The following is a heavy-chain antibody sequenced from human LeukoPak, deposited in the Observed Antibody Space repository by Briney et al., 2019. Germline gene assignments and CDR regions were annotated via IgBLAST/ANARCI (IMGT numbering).Heavy chain of an antibody. J-gene: IGHJ5*02. D-gene: IGHD3-22*01. V-gene: IGHV3-30*02. CDR1: GFTFSSYA. Sequence: GGSLRLSCAASGFTFSSYAMSWVRQAPGKGLEWVAFIRYDGSNKYYADSVKGRFTISRDNSKNTLYLQMNSLRAEDTAVYYCAKDYYDSSGYYFNWFDPWGQGTLVTVSS. CDR3: AKDYYDSSGYYFNWFDP. CDR2: IRYDGSNK.